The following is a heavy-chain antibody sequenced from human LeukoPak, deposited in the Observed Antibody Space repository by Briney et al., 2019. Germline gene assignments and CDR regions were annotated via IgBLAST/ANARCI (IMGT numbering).Heavy chain of an antibody. Sequence: GGSLRLSCAASGFTFSSYEMNWVRQAPGKGLEWVSYISSSGSTIYYADSVKGRFTISRDNAKNSLYLQMNSLRAEDTAVYYCAITRTYYYDSSGYLDYWGQGTLVTVSS. D-gene: IGHD3-22*01. CDR3: AITRTYYYDSSGYLDY. V-gene: IGHV3-48*03. CDR1: GFTFSSYE. J-gene: IGHJ4*02. CDR2: ISSSGSTI.